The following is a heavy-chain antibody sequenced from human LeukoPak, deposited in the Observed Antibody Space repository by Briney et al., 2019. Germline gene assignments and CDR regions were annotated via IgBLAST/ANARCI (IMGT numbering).Heavy chain of an antibody. V-gene: IGHV1-69*06. J-gene: IGHJ4*02. CDR2: IIPIFGTA. Sequence: SVKVSCKASGGTFSSYSISWVRQAPGQGLEWMGGIIPIFGTANYAQKFQGRVTITADKSTSTAYMELSSLRSEDTAVYYCAREGNYGDFDCWGQGTLVTVSS. D-gene: IGHD4-17*01. CDR3: AREGNYGDFDC. CDR1: GGTFSSYS.